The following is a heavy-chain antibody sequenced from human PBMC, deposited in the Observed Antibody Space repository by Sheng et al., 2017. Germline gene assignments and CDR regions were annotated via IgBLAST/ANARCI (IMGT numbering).Heavy chain of an antibody. CDR3: AKEHDSSSFLDY. V-gene: IGHV3-9*01. CDR2: ISWNSGSI. J-gene: IGHJ4*02. D-gene: IGHD6-13*01. Sequence: EVQLVESGGGLVQPGRSLRLSCAASGFTFDDYAMHWVRQAPGKGLEWVSGISWNSGSIGYADSVKGRFTISRDNAKNSLYLQMNSLRAEDTALYYCAKEHDSSSFLDYWGQGTLVTVSS. CDR1: GFTFDDYA.